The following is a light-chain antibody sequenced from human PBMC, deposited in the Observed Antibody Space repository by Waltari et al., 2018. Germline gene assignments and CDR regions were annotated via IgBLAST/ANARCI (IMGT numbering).Light chain of an antibody. CDR1: KLGDKY. CDR3: QAGDTGTAGVV. CDR2: RDA. V-gene: IGLV3-1*01. J-gene: IGLJ2*01. Sequence: SYDLTQPPSVSVSPGQTASISCSGAKLGDKYISWFQHQPGQPPVLVIFRDAKRPSGSPSRFSGSNSWNTATLTISGTQAMDEADYYCQAGDTGTAGVVFGGGTKLTVL.